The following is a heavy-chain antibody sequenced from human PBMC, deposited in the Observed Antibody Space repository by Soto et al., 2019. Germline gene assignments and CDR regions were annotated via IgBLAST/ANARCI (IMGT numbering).Heavy chain of an antibody. D-gene: IGHD1-26*01. CDR1: GFSLSTSGAG. J-gene: IGHJ4*02. CDR2: VYWDDDK. CDR3: AYRLYAGWLTGSDYEY. V-gene: IGHV2-5*02. Sequence: QITLKESGPTLVTPTQTLTLTCTFSGFSLSTSGAGVGWIRQPPPKALEWLAVVYWDDDKRYSTSLKSRLTITKDTSKTQVVLKMTNMDPVDTATYYCAYRLYAGWLTGSDYEYWGPGTLVTVSS.